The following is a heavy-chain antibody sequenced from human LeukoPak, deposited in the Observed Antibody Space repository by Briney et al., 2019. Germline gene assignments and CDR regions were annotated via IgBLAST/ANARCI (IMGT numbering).Heavy chain of an antibody. CDR1: GFTFSSYW. CDR2: INQDGSEK. V-gene: IGHV3-7*01. CDR3: AREASLSTVARNYYYMDV. Sequence: PGGSLRLSCAASGFTFSSYWMSWVRQAPGKGLEWVANINQDGSEKYYMDSVKGRFTISRDNAKNSLYLQMNSLRAEDTAVYYFAREASLSTVARNYYYMDVWGKGTTVTVSS. D-gene: IGHD2/OR15-2a*01. J-gene: IGHJ6*03.